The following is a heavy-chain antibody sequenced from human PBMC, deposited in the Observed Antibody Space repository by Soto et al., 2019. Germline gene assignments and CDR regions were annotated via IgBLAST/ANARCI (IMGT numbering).Heavy chain of an antibody. Sequence: PGGSLRLSCAASGFTFSSYGMHWVRQAPGKGLEWVAVIWYDGSNKYYADSVKGRLTISRDNSKNTLYLQMNSLRAEDTAVYYCARESRYYDSSGYFQVYNWFDPWGQGTLVTVSS. D-gene: IGHD3-22*01. CDR2: IWYDGSNK. V-gene: IGHV3-33*01. CDR1: GFTFSSYG. CDR3: ARESRYYDSSGYFQVYNWFDP. J-gene: IGHJ5*02.